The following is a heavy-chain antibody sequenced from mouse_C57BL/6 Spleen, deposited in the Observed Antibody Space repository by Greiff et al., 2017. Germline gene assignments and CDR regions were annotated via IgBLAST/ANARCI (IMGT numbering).Heavy chain of an antibody. Sequence: EVKLVESGGGLVKPGGSLKLSCAASGFTFSSYAMSWVRQTPEKRLEWVATISDGGSYTYYPDNVKGRFTISRDNAKNNLYLQMSHLKSEDTAMYYCARYYYGSSYVYFDYWGQGTTLTVSS. V-gene: IGHV5-4*03. CDR3: ARYYYGSSYVYFDY. CDR1: GFTFSSYA. CDR2: ISDGGSYT. J-gene: IGHJ2*01. D-gene: IGHD1-1*01.